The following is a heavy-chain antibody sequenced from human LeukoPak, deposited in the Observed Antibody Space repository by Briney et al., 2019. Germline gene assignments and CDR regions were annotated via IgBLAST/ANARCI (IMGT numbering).Heavy chain of an antibody. CDR1: GFTFSGSV. CDR2: IRSKANSYAT. J-gene: IGHJ4*02. Sequence: GGSLKLSCAASGFTFSGSVMHWVRQASGKGLEWVGLIRSKANSYATVYAASVNGRFTISRDDSKNTAYLQMNSLKTEDTAVFYCSTLVGGTTSGLHYWGQGTLVTVSS. CDR3: STLVGGTTSGLHY. V-gene: IGHV3-73*01. D-gene: IGHD1-26*01.